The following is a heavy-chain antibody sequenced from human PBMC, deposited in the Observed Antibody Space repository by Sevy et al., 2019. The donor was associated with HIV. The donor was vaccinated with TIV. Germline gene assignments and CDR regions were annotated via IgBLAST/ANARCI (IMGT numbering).Heavy chain of an antibody. V-gene: IGHV1-46*01. Sequence: ASVKVSCKASGYTFTSYYIHWVRQAPGQGLECMGIINPSGGGTNYAQKFQGRVTFTRDTSTSTVYMELSSLRAEDTAVYYCARVESCGGDCYYSDYWGQGTQVTDS. J-gene: IGHJ4*02. CDR1: GYTFTSYY. CDR2: INPSGGGT. CDR3: ARVESCGGDCYYSDY. D-gene: IGHD2-21*02.